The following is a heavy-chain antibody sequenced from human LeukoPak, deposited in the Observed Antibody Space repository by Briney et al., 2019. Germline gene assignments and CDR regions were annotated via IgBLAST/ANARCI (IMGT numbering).Heavy chain of an antibody. J-gene: IGHJ4*02. CDR1: GFTFSSFW. Sequence: GGSLTLSCAASGFTFSSFWMHWVRQAPGKGLVWVSRIHSDGITTTYADSVKGRFTISRDNAKNTLFLQMNSLRADDTAVYYCVRDNDSIFDYWGQGTLVTVSS. D-gene: IGHD1-1*01. CDR3: VRDNDSIFDY. V-gene: IGHV3-74*03. CDR2: IHSDGITT.